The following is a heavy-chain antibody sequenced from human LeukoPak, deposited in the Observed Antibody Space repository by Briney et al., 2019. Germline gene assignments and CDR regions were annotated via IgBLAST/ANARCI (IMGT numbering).Heavy chain of an antibody. CDR3: AREAPSYCSGGSCYSYGMDV. Sequence: ASVKVSCKASGYTFTGYYMHWVRQAPGQGLEWMGWINPNSGGTNYAQKFQGRVTMTRDTSISTAYIEVTRLRSDDTAVYYCAREAPSYCSGGSCYSYGMDVWGRGTTVTVSS. CDR1: GYTFTGYY. D-gene: IGHD2-15*01. J-gene: IGHJ6*02. V-gene: IGHV1-2*02. CDR2: INPNSGGT.